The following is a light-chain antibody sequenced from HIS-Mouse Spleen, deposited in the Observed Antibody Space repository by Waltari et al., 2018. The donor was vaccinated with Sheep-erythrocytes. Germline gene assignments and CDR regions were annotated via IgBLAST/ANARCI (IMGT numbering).Light chain of an antibody. J-gene: IGLJ2*01. Sequence: QSALTQPRSVSGSPGQSVTISCTGTSSDVGGYNYVSWYQQHPGKAPKLMIYHVSTRPYGVPDGSSGSKSGDTASLTISGLQAEDEADYYCCSYAGSYTLVFGGGTKLTVL. CDR1: SSDVGGYNY. CDR3: CSYAGSYTLV. CDR2: HVS. V-gene: IGLV2-11*01.